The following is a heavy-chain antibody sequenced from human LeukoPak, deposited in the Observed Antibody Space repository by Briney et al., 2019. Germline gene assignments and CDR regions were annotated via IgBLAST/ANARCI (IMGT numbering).Heavy chain of an antibody. CDR2: IYYSGST. CDR1: GGSISSSSYY. Sequence: SETLSLTCTVSGGSISSSSYYWGWIRQPPGKGLEWIGSIYYSGSTCYNPSLKSRVTISVDRSKNQFSLKLSSVTAADTAVYYCARDRRILEWLAPGYYYYYYMDVWGKGTTVTVSS. D-gene: IGHD3-3*01. CDR3: ARDRRILEWLAPGYYYYYYMDV. J-gene: IGHJ6*03. V-gene: IGHV4-39*07.